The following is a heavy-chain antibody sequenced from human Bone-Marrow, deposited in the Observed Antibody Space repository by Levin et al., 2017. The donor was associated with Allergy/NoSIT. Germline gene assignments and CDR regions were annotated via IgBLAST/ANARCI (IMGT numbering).Heavy chain of an antibody. V-gene: IGHV3-48*01. CDR1: GFTFSSYS. Sequence: PGGSLRLSCAASGFTFSSYSMNWVRQAPGKGLEWVSYISSSSSTIYYADSVKGRFTISRDNAKNSLYLQMNSLRAEDTAVYYCARDWNPYYYDSSGYPDAFDIWGQGTMVTVSS. J-gene: IGHJ3*02. D-gene: IGHD3-22*01. CDR2: ISSSSSTI. CDR3: ARDWNPYYYDSSGYPDAFDI.